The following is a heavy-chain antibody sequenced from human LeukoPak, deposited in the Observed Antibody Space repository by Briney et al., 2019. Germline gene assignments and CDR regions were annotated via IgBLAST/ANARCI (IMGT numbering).Heavy chain of an antibody. CDR3: ARGPLDWFDP. CDR1: GGSISSGGYS. Sequence: SETLSLTCAVSGGSISSGGYSWSWIRQPPGKGLEWIGYIYHSGSTNYNPSLKSRVTISVDTSKNQFSLKLSSVTAADTAVYYCARGPLDWFDPWGQGTLVTVSS. CDR2: IYHSGST. V-gene: IGHV4-30-2*02. D-gene: IGHD6-6*01. J-gene: IGHJ5*02.